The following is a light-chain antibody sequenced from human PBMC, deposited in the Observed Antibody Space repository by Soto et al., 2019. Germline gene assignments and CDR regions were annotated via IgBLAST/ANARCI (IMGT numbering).Light chain of an antibody. Sequence: DIQMTQSPSSLSASVGDRVTITCRASQSIGDNLNWYQHKPGTAPNILIYAAPSLQSGVPSRFSGSGSGTDFIPTIIRLQPEDVVTYSRQQTFGYPPTFGGGTKVDIK. V-gene: IGKV1-39*01. CDR2: AAP. J-gene: IGKJ4*01. CDR1: QSIGDN. CDR3: QQTFGYPPT.